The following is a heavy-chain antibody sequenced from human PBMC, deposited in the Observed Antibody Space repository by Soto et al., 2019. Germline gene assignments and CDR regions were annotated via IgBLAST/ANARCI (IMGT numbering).Heavy chain of an antibody. CDR2: INPSGGGT. J-gene: IGHJ4*02. CDR1: GYTFSNYY. V-gene: IGHV1-46*01. Sequence: QVQLVQSGAEVKKPGASLRLSCKTSGYTFSNYYINWVRQAPGQGLQWMGRINPSGGGTIYAQNFQGSVTMTRVTSTSTVYMDLSSLRSEDTAVYYCARSQEVVVVPAAPIDYWGQGTLVTVSA. CDR3: ARSQEVVVVPAAPIDY. D-gene: IGHD2-15*01.